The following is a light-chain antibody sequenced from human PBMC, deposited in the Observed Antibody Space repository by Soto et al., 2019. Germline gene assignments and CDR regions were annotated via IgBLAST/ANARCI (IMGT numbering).Light chain of an antibody. CDR3: QHYGGSLWT. CDR1: QYMTRTY. V-gene: IGKV3-20*01. Sequence: EIVLMQSPGTLSLSPGERATLSCRASQYMTRTYIAWYQQKPGQAPRLLIYHADKRATGVPARFSGGGSGTDFTLTITSLEPEDFALFFCQHYGGSLWTFGQGTKVDIK. CDR2: HAD. J-gene: IGKJ1*01.